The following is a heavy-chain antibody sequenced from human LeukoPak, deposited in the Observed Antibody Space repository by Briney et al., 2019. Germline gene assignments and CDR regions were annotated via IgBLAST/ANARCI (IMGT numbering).Heavy chain of an antibody. CDR2: IYYRGRT. Sequence: PSETLSLTCTDSGGSISSYNWSWIRQPPGKGLERIAYIYYRGRTNYNSSLMWRVTISVGTSKNRFSLELGSVTAADTAVYYCARHGPPDGGNSVFYYGMDVWGQGTTVTVSS. CDR1: GGSISSYN. J-gene: IGHJ6*02. D-gene: IGHD4-23*01. V-gene: IGHV4-59*08. CDR3: ARHGPPDGGNSVFYYGMDV.